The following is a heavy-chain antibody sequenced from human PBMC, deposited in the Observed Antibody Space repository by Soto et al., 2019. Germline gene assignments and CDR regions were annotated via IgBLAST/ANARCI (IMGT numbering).Heavy chain of an antibody. V-gene: IGHV4-4*02. CDR2: IYHSGST. CDR3: ARDPRGAYSNSFNGIDY. Sequence: PSETLSLTCVVSGDSISGSNWWSWVRQPPGKGLEWIGEIYHSGSTNYNPSLKSRVIMSLDKSKNQYSLKLSAVAAADTAVYYCARDPRGAYSNSFNGIDYWGQGTLVTVSS. D-gene: IGHD6-13*01. J-gene: IGHJ4*02. CDR1: GDSISGSNW.